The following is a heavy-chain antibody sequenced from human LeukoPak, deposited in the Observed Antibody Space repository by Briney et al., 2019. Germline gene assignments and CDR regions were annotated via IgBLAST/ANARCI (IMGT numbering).Heavy chain of an antibody. Sequence: GGSLRLYCAASGFTFSNYGLSWVRQATGQGLEWVSGITGSGGSTYYADSVKGRFTISRDNSKNTLYLQMNSVRAEDTAVYYCAELGITMIGGVWGKGTTVTISS. J-gene: IGHJ6*04. CDR3: AELGITMIGGV. CDR1: GFTFSNYG. CDR2: ITGSGGST. D-gene: IGHD3-10*02. V-gene: IGHV3-23*01.